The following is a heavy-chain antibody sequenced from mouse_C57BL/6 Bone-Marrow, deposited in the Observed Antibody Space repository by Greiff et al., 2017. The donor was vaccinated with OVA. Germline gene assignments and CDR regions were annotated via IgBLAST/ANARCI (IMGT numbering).Heavy chain of an antibody. J-gene: IGHJ2*01. V-gene: IGHV14-4*01. CDR3: TTDYGSTVFDY. Sequence: VQLQQSGAELVRPGASVKLSCTASGFNIKDDYMHWVKQRPEQGLEWLGWIDPENGDTEYASKFQGQATITADPSSNTAYLQLSSLTSEDTAVYYCTTDYGSTVFDYWGQGTTLTVSS. D-gene: IGHD1-1*01. CDR2: IDPENGDT. CDR1: GFNIKDDY.